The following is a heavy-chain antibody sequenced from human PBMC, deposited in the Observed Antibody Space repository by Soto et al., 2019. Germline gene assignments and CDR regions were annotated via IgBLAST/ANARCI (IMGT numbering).Heavy chain of an antibody. CDR3: ARMFNCSGGICPFDY. J-gene: IGHJ4*02. V-gene: IGHV2-70*04. CDR2: IDWDDDK. Sequence: SVAPVLNPKHTLTLTCTFSLFSLRTSAMRVSGIRQHPGKALEWLARIDWDDDKFYNTSLKTRLTISKDSSKNQVVLKMTNMDPVDTATYYCARMFNCSGGICPFDYWGQGALVTVSS. D-gene: IGHD2-15*01. CDR1: LFSLRTSAMR.